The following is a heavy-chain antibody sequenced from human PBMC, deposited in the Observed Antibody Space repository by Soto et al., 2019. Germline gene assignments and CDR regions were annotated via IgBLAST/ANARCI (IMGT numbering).Heavy chain of an antibody. J-gene: IGHJ6*02. D-gene: IGHD6-13*01. Sequence: EVQLVESGGGLVQPGGSLRLSCAASGFTFSSYSMNWVRQAPGKGLEWVSYISSSSSTIYYADSVKGRFTISRDNAKNSLYLQMNRRRDEDTAVYYCARDPSGYSSSWYANYYYYGMDVWGQGTTVTVSS. CDR2: ISSSSSTI. V-gene: IGHV3-48*02. CDR1: GFTFSSYS. CDR3: ARDPSGYSSSWYANYYYYGMDV.